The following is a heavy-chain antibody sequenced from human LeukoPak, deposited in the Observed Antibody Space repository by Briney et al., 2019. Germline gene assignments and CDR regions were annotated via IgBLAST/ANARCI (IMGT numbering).Heavy chain of an antibody. V-gene: IGHV3-33*01. CDR3: ARDNPGFDY. J-gene: IGHJ4*02. Sequence: PGRSMRLSCAASGFTFSSYGMHWVRQAPGKGLEWVAVIWYDGSNKYYADSVKGRFTISRDNSKNTLYLQMNSLRAEDTAVYYCARDNPGFDYWGQGTLVTVSS. CDR2: IWYDGSNK. CDR1: GFTFSSYG.